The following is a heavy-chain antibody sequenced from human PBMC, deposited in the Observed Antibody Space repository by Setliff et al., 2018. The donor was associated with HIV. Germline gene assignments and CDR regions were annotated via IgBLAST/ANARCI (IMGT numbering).Heavy chain of an antibody. J-gene: IGHJ4*02. CDR2: IYHSGST. CDR1: GYSISGGYY. Sequence: SETLSLTCTVSGYSISGGYYWGWIRQPPGKGLEWIGSIYHSGSTYYNPSLKSRVTISVDTSKNQFSLKLSSVTAADTAVYYCARSPPGIAVAGPLDYWGQGTLVTVSS. V-gene: IGHV4-38-2*02. CDR3: ARSPPGIAVAGPLDY. D-gene: IGHD6-19*01.